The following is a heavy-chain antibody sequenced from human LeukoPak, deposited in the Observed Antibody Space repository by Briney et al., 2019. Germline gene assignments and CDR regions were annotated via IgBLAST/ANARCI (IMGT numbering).Heavy chain of an antibody. V-gene: IGHV3-74*01. J-gene: IGHJ3*02. CDR3: ARTYYDAFDI. D-gene: IGHD2-8*01. CDR2: INSHGSST. Sequence: VXQAPXXXLAWVSRINSHGSSTSYADSVKGPFPISRDNAKNTLYLQMNSLRAEDTAVYYCARTYYDAFDIWGQGTMVTVSS.